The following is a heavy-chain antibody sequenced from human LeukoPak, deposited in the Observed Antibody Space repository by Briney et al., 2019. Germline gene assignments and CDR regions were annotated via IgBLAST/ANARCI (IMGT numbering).Heavy chain of an antibody. CDR1: GFTFSSYC. J-gene: IGHJ4*02. V-gene: IGHV3-7*01. Sequence: PGGSLRLSCAASGFTFSSYCISWVRQAPGKGLEWVAKINEDGDQKYYVDSVRGRFTISRDNAEKSLYLQMNSLRAEDTAICYCAKDYLPLYGDCLDYWGQGALVTVSS. CDR3: AKDYLPLYGDCLDY. D-gene: IGHD3-16*01. CDR2: INEDGDQK.